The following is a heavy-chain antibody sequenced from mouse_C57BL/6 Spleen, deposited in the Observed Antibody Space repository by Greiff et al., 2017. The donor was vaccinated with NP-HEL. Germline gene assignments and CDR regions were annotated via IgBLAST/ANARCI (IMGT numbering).Heavy chain of an antibody. V-gene: IGHV1-81*01. CDR2: IYPRSGNT. J-gene: IGHJ4*01. CDR3: AFFITTVVAPYAMDY. CDR1: GYTFTSYG. Sequence: VQLQQSGAELARPGASVKLSCKASGYTFTSYGISWVKQRTGQGLEWIGEIYPRSGNTYYNEKFKGKATLTADKSSSTAYMELRSLTSEDSAVYFCAFFITTVVAPYAMDYWGQGTSVTVSS. D-gene: IGHD1-1*01.